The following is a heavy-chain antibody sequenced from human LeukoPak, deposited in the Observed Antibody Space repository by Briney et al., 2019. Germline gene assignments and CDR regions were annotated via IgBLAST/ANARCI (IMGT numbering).Heavy chain of an antibody. D-gene: IGHD3-10*01. CDR1: GYTFTAYY. CDR3: ARRVPRITMVRGVIIYFDY. J-gene: IGHJ4*02. Sequence: ASVKVSCKASGYTFTAYYMHWVRQAPGQGLEWMGWINPNSGGTNYAQKFQGRVTMTRDTSISTAYMELSRLRSDDTAVYYCARRVPRITMVRGVIIYFDYWGQGTLVTVSS. CDR2: INPNSGGT. V-gene: IGHV1-2*02.